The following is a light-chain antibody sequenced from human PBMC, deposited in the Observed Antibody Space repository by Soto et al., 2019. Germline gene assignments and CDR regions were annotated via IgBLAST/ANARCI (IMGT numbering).Light chain of an antibody. CDR2: EVS. V-gene: IGLV2-14*01. Sequence: QSALTQPASVSGSPGQSITISCTGTSSDVGGYNYVSWYQQHPGKAPKLMIYEVSNRPSGLSNRFSGSKSGNTASLTISGLQAEEEADYDGSSYTSSSTYVFGTGTKVTVL. CDR3: SSYTSSSTYV. CDR1: SSDVGGYNY. J-gene: IGLJ1*01.